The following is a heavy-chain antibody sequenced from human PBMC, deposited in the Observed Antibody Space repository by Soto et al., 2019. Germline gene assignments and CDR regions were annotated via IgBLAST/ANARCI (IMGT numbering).Heavy chain of an antibody. J-gene: IGHJ6*02. CDR1: GGSISSSSYY. V-gene: IGHV4-39*01. CDR3: AREYGTISYYYYYGMDV. Sequence: KTSETLSLTCTVSGGSISSSSYYWGWIRQPPGKGLEWIGSIYYSGSTYYNPSLKSRVTISVDTSKSQFSLKPSSVTAADTAVYYCAREYGTISYYYYYGMDVWGQGTTVTVSS. D-gene: IGHD2-2*01. CDR2: IYYSGST.